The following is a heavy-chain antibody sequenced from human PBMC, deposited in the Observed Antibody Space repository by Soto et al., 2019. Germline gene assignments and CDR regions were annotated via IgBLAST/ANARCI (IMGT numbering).Heavy chain of an antibody. D-gene: IGHD6-19*01. V-gene: IGHV4-59*01. Sequence: ETLSLTCTVSGGSISSYYWSWIRQPPGKGLEWIGYIYYSGSTNYNPSLKSRVTISVDTSKNQFSLKLSSVTAADTAVYYCARVYSSGWYPVDYWGQGTLVTVSS. CDR1: GGSISSYY. CDR3: ARVYSSGWYPVDY. CDR2: IYYSGST. J-gene: IGHJ4*02.